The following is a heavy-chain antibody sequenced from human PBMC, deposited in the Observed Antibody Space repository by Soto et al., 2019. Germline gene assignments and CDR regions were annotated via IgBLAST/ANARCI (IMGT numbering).Heavy chain of an antibody. Sequence: ASVKVSCKASGYTFTNYAVHWVRQAPGQRLEWMGWINAGDGNTRFSQNLQGRVTITRDTSARTVYMELSSLRSEDTAVYYCARGHLAVVPVASWFYYMDVWGKGTTVTVSS. CDR2: INAGDGNT. CDR1: GYTFTNYA. J-gene: IGHJ6*03. V-gene: IGHV1-3*01. D-gene: IGHD2-2*01. CDR3: ARGHLAVVPVASWFYYMDV.